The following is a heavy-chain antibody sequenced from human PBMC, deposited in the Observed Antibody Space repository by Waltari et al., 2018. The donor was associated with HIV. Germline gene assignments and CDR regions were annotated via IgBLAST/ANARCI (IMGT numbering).Heavy chain of an antibody. D-gene: IGHD4-17*01. J-gene: IGHJ4*02. V-gene: IGHV4-39*01. CDR1: TGYITQSDY. CDR3: ATLRTVTGTIDD. CDR2: VYSNGVT. Sequence: QLQLQESGPALVKPSDTLPLTCTVSTGYITQSDYWGWGRQSPWTGLEWIGTVYSNGVTHCTPALECRFTLSVDTSKNQFSLTLTSVTSADTALYFWATLRTVTGTIDDWGQGILVTVSS.